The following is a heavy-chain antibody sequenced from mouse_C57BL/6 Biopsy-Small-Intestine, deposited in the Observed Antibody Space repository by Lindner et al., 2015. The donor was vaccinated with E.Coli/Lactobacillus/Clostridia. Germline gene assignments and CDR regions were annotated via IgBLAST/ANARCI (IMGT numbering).Heavy chain of an antibody. J-gene: IGHJ4*01. CDR1: GYTFTNYW. CDR3: ARGNYDAMDY. Sequence: VQLQESGAELVRPGTSVKMSCKASGYTFTNYWIGWAEQRPGHGLEWIGDIYPGGGYTNYNEKFKGKATLTADKSSSTAYMQFSSLTSEDSAIYYCARGNYDAMDYWGQGTSVTVSS. V-gene: IGHV1-63*01. CDR2: IYPGGGYT.